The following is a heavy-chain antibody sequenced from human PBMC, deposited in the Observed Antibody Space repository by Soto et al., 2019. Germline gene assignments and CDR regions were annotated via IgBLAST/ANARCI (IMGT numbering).Heavy chain of an antibody. J-gene: IGHJ4*02. CDR2: IYTSGST. CDR3: ARPSGYSSSWIGVFDY. V-gene: IGHV4-4*07. CDR1: GGSISSYY. D-gene: IGHD6-13*01. Sequence: PSETLSLTCTVSGGSISSYYWSWIRQPAGKGLEWIGRIYTSGSTNYNPPLKSRVTMSVDTSKNQFSLKLSSVTAADTAVYYCARPSGYSSSWIGVFDYWGPGTLVTVSS.